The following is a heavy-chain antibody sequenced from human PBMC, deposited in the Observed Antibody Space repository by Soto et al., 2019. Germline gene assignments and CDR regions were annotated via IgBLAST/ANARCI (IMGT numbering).Heavy chain of an antibody. Sequence: PSQTLSLTCAISGDSVSSNSAAWNWIRQSPSRGLEWLGRTYYRSKWYNDYAVSVKSRITINPDTSKNQFSLQLHSVTPADPAVYYCARELELPGDYYYGMDVWGQGTTVTGSS. CDR2: TYYRSKWYN. J-gene: IGHJ6*02. CDR3: ARELELPGDYYYGMDV. CDR1: GDSVSSNSAA. D-gene: IGHD1-7*01. V-gene: IGHV6-1*01.